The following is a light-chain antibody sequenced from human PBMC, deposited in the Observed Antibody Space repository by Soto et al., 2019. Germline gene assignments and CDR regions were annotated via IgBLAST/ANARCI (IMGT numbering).Light chain of an antibody. V-gene: IGLV3-21*02. CDR3: QVWDQTSDDYV. CDR1: NIGTKS. CDR2: DDT. Sequence: SYELTQPPSVSVAPGQTARITCEGNNIGTKSVHWYQQKPGQAPVLVVYDDTDRPSGIPERLSGSHSGSTATLTISTVAAGDEADYYCQVWDQTSDDYVFGTGTKVTVL. J-gene: IGLJ1*01.